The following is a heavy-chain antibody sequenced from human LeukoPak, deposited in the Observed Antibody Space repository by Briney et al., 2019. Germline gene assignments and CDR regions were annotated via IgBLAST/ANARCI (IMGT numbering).Heavy chain of an antibody. J-gene: IGHJ4*02. D-gene: IGHD5-18*01. CDR2: IKEDGTEK. V-gene: IGHV3-7*04. Sequence: PGGSLTLSCEASGLTFNIHWMTWVRQSPGKGLEWVANIKEDGTEKYHLDSVKGRFTISRDNTKNSLYLQMNNLTAEDTALYYCARGWAAIDYWGRGTLVTVSS. CDR3: ARGWAAIDY. CDR1: GLTFNIHW.